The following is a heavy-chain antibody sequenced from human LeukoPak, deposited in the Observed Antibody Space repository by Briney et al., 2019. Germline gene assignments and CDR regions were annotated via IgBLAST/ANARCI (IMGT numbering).Heavy chain of an antibody. J-gene: IGHJ4*02. D-gene: IGHD3-10*01. Sequence: SETLSLTCAVYGGSFSGYYWSWIRQPPGKGLKWIGEINHSGSTNYNPSLKSRVTISVDTSKNQFSLKLSSVTAADTAVYYCARTNYYGSGSYYNVWFPFDYWGQGTLVTVSS. V-gene: IGHV4-34*01. CDR3: ARTNYYGSGSYYNVWFPFDY. CDR1: GGSFSGYY. CDR2: INHSGST.